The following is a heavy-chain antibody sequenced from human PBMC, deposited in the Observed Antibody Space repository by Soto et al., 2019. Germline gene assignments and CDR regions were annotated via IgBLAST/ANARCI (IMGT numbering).Heavy chain of an antibody. CDR1: KFTVRSNY. J-gene: IGHJ3*02. V-gene: IGHV3-66*01. Sequence: LRQYRPVSKFTVRSNYMNCVQKAPGKGLEWVSFIYSGGNTYYADSVKGRFTISRDNSKNMLYLQMNSLRVEDTAVYYCAREVRVRGFAFDIWGQGTMVTVSS. CDR3: AREVRVRGFAFDI. D-gene: IGHD3-3*01. CDR2: IYSGGNT.